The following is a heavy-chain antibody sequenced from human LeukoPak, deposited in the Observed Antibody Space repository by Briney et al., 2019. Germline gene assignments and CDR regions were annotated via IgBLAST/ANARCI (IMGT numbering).Heavy chain of an antibody. D-gene: IGHD6-6*01. CDR3: ARDLDPSSSPFPYYFDY. J-gene: IGHJ4*02. V-gene: IGHV3-7*01. CDR2: IKQDGREK. CDR1: GFTFSNYN. Sequence: GGSLRLSCAASGFTFSNYNMNWVRQAPGKGLEWVANIKQDGREKYYVDSVKGRFTISRDNAKNSLYLQMNSLRAVDTAVYYCARDLDPSSSPFPYYFDYWGQGALVTVSS.